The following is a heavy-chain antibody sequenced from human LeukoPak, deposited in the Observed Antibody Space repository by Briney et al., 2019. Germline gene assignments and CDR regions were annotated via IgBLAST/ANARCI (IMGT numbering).Heavy chain of an antibody. V-gene: IGHV3-7*01. Sequence: PGGSLRLSCAASKFTFSGYWMNWVRQAPGKGLEGVANIKQDGSEKYYVDSVKGRFTISRDNAMNSLYLQMNSLRAEDTAVYYCARVGWINVVVPAATPFDYWGKGTLVTVSS. CDR3: ARVGWINVVVPAATPFDY. CDR1: KFTFSGYW. CDR2: IKQDGSEK. D-gene: IGHD2-2*01. J-gene: IGHJ4*02.